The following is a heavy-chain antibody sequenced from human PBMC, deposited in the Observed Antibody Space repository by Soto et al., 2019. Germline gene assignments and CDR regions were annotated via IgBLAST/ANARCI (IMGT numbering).Heavy chain of an antibody. Sequence: QVQLQELGPGLVKPSETLSLTCAVSGDSISSYYCMWIRQPPGKGLESIRYLYYCRSANYNPSLKSRVTLSVDTSTNQCSLTLSSMTAADTAVYYCALRSMEVVPEYWGQGTLVTVSS. V-gene: IGHV4-59*01. CDR3: ALRSMEVVPEY. D-gene: IGHD3-22*01. J-gene: IGHJ4*02. CDR1: GDSISSYY. CDR2: LYYCRSA.